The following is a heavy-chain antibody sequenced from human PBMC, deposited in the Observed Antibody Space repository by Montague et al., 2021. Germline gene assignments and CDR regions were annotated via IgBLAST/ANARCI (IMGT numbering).Heavy chain of an antibody. Sequence: SETLSLTCTVSRSLTNSDYYWGWIRQPPGKGLEWMGSVSHGGRTYYNPSLKSRVTISVDTSNNHFSLKLSSVTAADTAMYYCARERDRYYYMDIWGKGTTITV. J-gene: IGHJ6*03. V-gene: IGHV4-38-2*02. CDR2: VSHGGRT. CDR3: ARERDRYYYMDI. CDR1: RSLTNSDYY.